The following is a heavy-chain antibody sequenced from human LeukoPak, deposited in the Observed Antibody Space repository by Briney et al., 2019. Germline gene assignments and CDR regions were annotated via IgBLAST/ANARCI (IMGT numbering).Heavy chain of an antibody. CDR2: IWYDGSNK. CDR1: GFTFSSYG. Sequence: GGSLRLSCAASGFTFSSYGMHWVRQAPGKGLEWVAVIWYDGSNKYYADSVKGRFTISRDNSKNTLYLQMNSLRAEDTAVYHCASGSATGWFDPWGQGTLVTVSS. CDR3: ASGSATGWFDP. V-gene: IGHV3-33*01. D-gene: IGHD1-14*01. J-gene: IGHJ5*02.